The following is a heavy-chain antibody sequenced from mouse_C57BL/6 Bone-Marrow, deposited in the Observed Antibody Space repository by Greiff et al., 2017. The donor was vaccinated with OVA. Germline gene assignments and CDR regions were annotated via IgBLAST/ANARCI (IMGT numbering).Heavy chain of an antibody. CDR1: GYTFTIYW. V-gene: IGHV1-52*01. Sequence: QVQLQQPGAELVRPGSSVKLSCKASGYTFTIYWMHWVKQRPIQGLEWIGNIDPSDSETHYNQKFKDKATLTVDKSSSTAYMQLSSLTSEDSAVYYCARKITTVVVPYWYFDVWGTGTTVTVSS. CDR3: ARKITTVVVPYWYFDV. D-gene: IGHD1-1*01. CDR2: IDPSDSET. J-gene: IGHJ1*03.